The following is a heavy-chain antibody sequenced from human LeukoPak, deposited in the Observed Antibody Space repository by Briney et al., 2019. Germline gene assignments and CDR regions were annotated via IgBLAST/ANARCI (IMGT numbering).Heavy chain of an antibody. Sequence: GGSLRLSCAASGFTFGDYAMHWVRQAPGKGLAWVSGISWNSGSIGYADSVKGRFTISRDNAKNSLYLQMNSLRAEDTALYYCAKDGGSTSGYGFGAFDIWGQGTMVTVSS. CDR2: ISWNSGSI. CDR3: AKDGGSTSGYGFGAFDI. J-gene: IGHJ3*02. D-gene: IGHD2-2*01. CDR1: GFTFGDYA. V-gene: IGHV3-9*01.